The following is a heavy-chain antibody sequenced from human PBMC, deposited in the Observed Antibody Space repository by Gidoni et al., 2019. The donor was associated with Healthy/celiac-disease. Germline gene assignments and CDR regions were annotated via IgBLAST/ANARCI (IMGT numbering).Heavy chain of an antibody. CDR2: IDSGGST. J-gene: IGHJ3*02. CDR3: ARDGVLIVGAINDAFDI. Sequence: GFTDSSNYMSWVRQAPGKGLEWVSVIDSGGSTYYADSVKGRFTISRDNSKNTLYLQMNSLRAEDTAVYYCARDGVLIVGAINDAFDIWGQGTMVTVSS. V-gene: IGHV3-66*01. CDR1: GFTDSSNY. D-gene: IGHD1-26*01.